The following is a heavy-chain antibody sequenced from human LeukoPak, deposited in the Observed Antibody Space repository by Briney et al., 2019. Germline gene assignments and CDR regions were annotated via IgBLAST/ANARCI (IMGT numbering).Heavy chain of an antibody. J-gene: IGHJ4*02. Sequence: GSLRLSRAASGFTFDDYAMHWVRQAPGKGLEWVSLISWDGGSTYYADSVKGRFTISRDNSKNSLYLQMNSLRAEDTALYYCAKDPRYDDFWSGYYPDYWGQGTLVTVSS. V-gene: IGHV3-43D*03. CDR3: AKDPRYDDFWSGYYPDY. CDR2: ISWDGGST. CDR1: GFTFDDYA. D-gene: IGHD3-3*01.